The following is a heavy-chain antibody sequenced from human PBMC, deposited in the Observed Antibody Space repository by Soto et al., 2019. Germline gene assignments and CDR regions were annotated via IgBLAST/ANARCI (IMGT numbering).Heavy chain of an antibody. D-gene: IGHD1-1*01. CDR3: ARGRWVQLPHY. V-gene: IGHV4-59*01. J-gene: IGHJ4*02. CDR1: GGSISSYY. Sequence: SETLSLTCTVSGGSISSYYWSWIWQPPGKGLEWIGYIYYSGSTNYNPSLKSRVTISVDTSKNQFSLKLNSVTAADTAVYYCARGRWVQLPHYWGQGTLVTVSS. CDR2: IYYSGST.